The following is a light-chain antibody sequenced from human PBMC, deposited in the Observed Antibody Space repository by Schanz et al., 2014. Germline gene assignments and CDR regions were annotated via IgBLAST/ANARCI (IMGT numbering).Light chain of an antibody. CDR2: DVT. CDR3: SSYTSSSTWV. CDR1: SSDVGRYNY. V-gene: IGLV2-11*01. J-gene: IGLJ3*02. Sequence: QSALTQPRSVSGSPGQSVTISCTGTSSDVGRYNYVSWYQQHPGKPPKLMISDVTKRPSGVSNRFSGSKSGNTASLTISGLQAEDEADYYCSSYTSSSTWVFGGGTKLTVL.